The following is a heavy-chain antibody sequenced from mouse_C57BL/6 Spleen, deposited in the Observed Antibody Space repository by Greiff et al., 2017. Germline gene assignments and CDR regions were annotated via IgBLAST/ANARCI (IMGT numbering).Heavy chain of an antibody. Sequence: EVHLVESGEGLVKPGGSLKLSCAASGFTFSSYAMSWVRQTPEKRLEWVAYISSGGEYIYYADTVKCRFTISRDNARNTLYLQMSSLKSEDTAMYYCTRDRDAWFAYWGQGTLVTVSA. D-gene: IGHD2-14*01. J-gene: IGHJ3*01. V-gene: IGHV5-9-1*02. CDR1: GFTFSSYA. CDR3: TRDRDAWFAY. CDR2: ISSGGEYI.